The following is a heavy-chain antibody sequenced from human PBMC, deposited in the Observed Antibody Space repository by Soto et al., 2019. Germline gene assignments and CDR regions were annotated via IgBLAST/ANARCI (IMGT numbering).Heavy chain of an antibody. J-gene: IGHJ1*01. D-gene: IGHD4-17*01. CDR1: GFTFSSYS. CDR2: ISSSSSTI. V-gene: IGHV3-48*01. CDR3: ARGLYGDPGEYFQY. Sequence: EVQLVESGGGLVQPGGSLRLSCAASGFTFSSYSMNWVRQAPGKGLEWVSYISSSSSTIYYADSVKGRFTISRDNAKNSLYLQMNSLRAEDTAVYYCARGLYGDPGEYFQYWGQGTLVTVSS.